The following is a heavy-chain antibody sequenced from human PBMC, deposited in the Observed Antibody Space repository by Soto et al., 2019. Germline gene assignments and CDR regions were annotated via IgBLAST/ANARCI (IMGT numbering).Heavy chain of an antibody. CDR1: GYTFTSYD. CDR2: MNTNSDDT. D-gene: IGHD6-13*01. J-gene: IGHJ6*02. V-gene: IGHV1-8*01. Sequence: GASVKVSCKTSGYTFTSYDIHWVRQAPGQGLEWVGWMNTNSDDTRSAQKFWGRLTLTRDKTMRAVEMTLSNLRPDDTAVYYCAREWSAAGRVYGMDVWGQGTTVTVSS. CDR3: AREWSAAGRVYGMDV.